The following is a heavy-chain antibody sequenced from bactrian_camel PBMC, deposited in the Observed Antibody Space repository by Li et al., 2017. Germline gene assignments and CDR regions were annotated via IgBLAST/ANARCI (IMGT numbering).Heavy chain of an antibody. Sequence: QLVESGGGSVQAGGSLRLSCTASGYPYSNTCMGWFRRTPGKEREGVAVISTGDGVNYIYRSVKGRFTIPQDNDKNILYLQMHDLRPEDSAMYYCAADVSLSCGTDYDVPGWYWGQGTQVTVS. J-gene: IGHJ4*01. V-gene: IGHV3S1*01. CDR1: GYPYSNTC. D-gene: IGHD2*01. CDR3: AADVSLSCGTDYDVPGWY. CDR2: ISTGDGVN.